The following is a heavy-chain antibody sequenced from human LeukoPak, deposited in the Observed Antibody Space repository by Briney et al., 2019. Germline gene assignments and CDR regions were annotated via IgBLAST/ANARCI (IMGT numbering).Heavy chain of an antibody. D-gene: IGHD2-21*01. J-gene: IGHJ5*02. V-gene: IGHV3-74*01. Sequence: GGSLRLSCAASGFTFSSYWIHWVRQAPGKGLVWVSGINTDGRSTAYADSVKGRFTISRDNAKNTLYLQMNSLRGEDTAVYYCALDFQFRAPWGQGTLVTVSS. CDR3: ALDFQFRAP. CDR1: GFTFSSYW. CDR2: INTDGRST.